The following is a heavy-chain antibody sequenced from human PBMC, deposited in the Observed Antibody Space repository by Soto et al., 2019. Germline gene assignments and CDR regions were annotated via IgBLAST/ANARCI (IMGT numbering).Heavy chain of an antibody. CDR1: GASISSTDW. D-gene: IGHD1-26*01. CDR2: IHQSGMT. J-gene: IGHJ4*02. V-gene: IGHV4-4*02. CDR3: ARVYGGSNFDQ. Sequence: QVQLQESGPGLVKPSGTLSLTCAVSGASISSTDWWSWVRQPPGKGLEWIGEIHQSGMTNYNPSLKSRVTISQDKSKKQFSLNLSSVTSADTAVYHRARVYGGSNFDQRGQGCLVTVSS.